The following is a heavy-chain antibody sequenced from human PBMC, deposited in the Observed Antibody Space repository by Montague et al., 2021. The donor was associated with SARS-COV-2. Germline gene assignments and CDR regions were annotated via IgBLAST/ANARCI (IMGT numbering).Heavy chain of an antibody. D-gene: IGHD4/OR15-4a*01. CDR3: ERSNLHDYSDY. Sequence: SLRLSCAASGFTFSTYWMYWIRQVPGKGLAWVSRINPDADATTYADSANGRFTISRDNSKNILNLQMNSLRGEDTDVYYCERSNLHDYSDYWGRGNLVTVSS. CDR1: GFTFSTYW. CDR2: INPDADAT. J-gene: IGHJ4*02. V-gene: IGHV3-74*03.